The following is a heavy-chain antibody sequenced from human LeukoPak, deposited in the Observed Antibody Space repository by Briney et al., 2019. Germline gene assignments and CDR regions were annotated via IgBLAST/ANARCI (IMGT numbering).Heavy chain of an antibody. CDR2: ISGSGGST. CDR1: GFTFSSYA. CDR3: AREIKIQGFRAFDF. D-gene: IGHD3-10*01. J-gene: IGHJ4*02. Sequence: GESLRLSCTASGFTFSSYAMTWVRQAPGQGLEWVSAISGSGGSTYYADSVKGRFTISRDNSKNTLYLQMNSLRAEDTAVYYCAREIKIQGFRAFDFWGQGTPVTVSS. V-gene: IGHV3-23*01.